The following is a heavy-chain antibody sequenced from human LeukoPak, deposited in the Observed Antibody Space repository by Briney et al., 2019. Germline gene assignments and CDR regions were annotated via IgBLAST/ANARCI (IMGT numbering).Heavy chain of an antibody. Sequence: SVKVSCKASGGTFSSYAISWVRQAPGQGLEWMGGIIPIFGTANYAQKFQGRVTITADESTSTAYMELSSLRSEDTAVYYCARPRGDNWNHYYYFDYWGQGTLVTVSS. J-gene: IGHJ4*02. D-gene: IGHD1-14*01. CDR2: IIPIFGTA. V-gene: IGHV1-69*13. CDR1: GGTFSSYA. CDR3: ARPRGDNWNHYYYFDY.